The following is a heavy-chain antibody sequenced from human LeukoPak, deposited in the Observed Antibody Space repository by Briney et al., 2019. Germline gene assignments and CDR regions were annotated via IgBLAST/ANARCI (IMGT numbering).Heavy chain of an antibody. Sequence: GSSVKVSCKASGGTFISYTISWVRQAPGKGLEWMGRIIPILGIANYVQKFQGRVTLTAEKYTSTAYMELSRLRSEDTAVYYCAREGDMTPFDYWGQGTLVTVSS. CDR2: IIPILGIA. V-gene: IGHV1-69*04. CDR1: GGTFISYT. CDR3: AREGDMTPFDY. J-gene: IGHJ4*02.